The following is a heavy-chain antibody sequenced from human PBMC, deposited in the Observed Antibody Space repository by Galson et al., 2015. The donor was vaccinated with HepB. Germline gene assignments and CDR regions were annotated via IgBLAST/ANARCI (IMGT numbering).Heavy chain of an antibody. CDR3: ARDEAVDGEHWYFGMDV. CDR1: GDSMNNHNVY. CDR2: ISYTGTT. D-gene: IGHD5-12*01. V-gene: IGHV4-31*03. J-gene: IGHJ6*02. Sequence: TLSLTCTASGDSMNNHNVYWSWIRQHPGKDLEWIGYISYTGTTSYNPSLKSRISISVDTSKKQFSLKVSSLTVADTAVYFSARDEAVDGEHWYFGMDVWGQGTTVTVSS.